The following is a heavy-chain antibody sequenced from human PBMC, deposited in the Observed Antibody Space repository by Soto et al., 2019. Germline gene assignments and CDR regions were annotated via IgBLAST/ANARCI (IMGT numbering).Heavy chain of an antibody. CDR1: GGSINSNNYY. V-gene: IGHV4-39*01. Sequence: LSLTCTVSGGSINSNNYYWSWIRQPPGKGLAWIASLYNDGSTYYSPSLKSRVTISADTSKNQFSLNLKSVTAADTAVYYCAKVVVAATRHTDFDSWGQGTLVTVSS. CDR2: LYNDGST. J-gene: IGHJ4*02. D-gene: IGHD2-15*01. CDR3: AKVVVAATRHTDFDS.